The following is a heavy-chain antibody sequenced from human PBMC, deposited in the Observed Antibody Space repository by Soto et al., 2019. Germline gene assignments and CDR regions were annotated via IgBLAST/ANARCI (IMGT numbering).Heavy chain of an antibody. J-gene: IGHJ4*02. CDR2: ISWNSGRI. V-gene: IGHV3-9*01. D-gene: IGHD3-10*01. CDR3: ARSGEFSASDYFGF. Sequence: EVQLVQYGGGWVQPGRSLRLSRGASGFTFDDYGMHWVRQAPGKGLEWVSSISWNSGRIGYADSVKGRFTISRDNVKNSLYLQMNSLRAEDTALYYCARSGEFSASDYFGFWGQGTLVTVSS. CDR1: GFTFDDYG.